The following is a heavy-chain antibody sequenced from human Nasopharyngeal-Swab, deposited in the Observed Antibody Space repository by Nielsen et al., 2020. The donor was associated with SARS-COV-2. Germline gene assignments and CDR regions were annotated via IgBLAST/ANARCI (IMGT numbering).Heavy chain of an antibody. J-gene: IGHJ6*02. Sequence: GESLKISCAASGSTFSSYWMSWVRQAPGKGLEWVANIKQDGSEKYYVDSVKGRFTISRDNAKNSLYLQMNSLRAEDTAVYYCARDSYSSSPDYYYYYGMDVWGQGTTVTVSS. D-gene: IGHD6-6*01. CDR1: GSTFSSYW. V-gene: IGHV3-7*01. CDR3: ARDSYSSSPDYYYYYGMDV. CDR2: IKQDGSEK.